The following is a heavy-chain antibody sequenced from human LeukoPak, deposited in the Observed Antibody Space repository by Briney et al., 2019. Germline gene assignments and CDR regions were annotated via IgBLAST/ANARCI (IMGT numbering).Heavy chain of an antibody. Sequence: SQTLSLTCAISGDSVSSNNAAWNWIRQSPSRGLEWLGRTYYRSKWYNDYAVSVNSRITINPDTSKNQFSLQLTSVTPEDTAVYYCARAGGRSGRDGLFHYWGQGTLVTVSS. CDR3: ARAGGRSGRDGLFHY. V-gene: IGHV6-1*01. J-gene: IGHJ4*02. CDR2: TYYRSKWYN. CDR1: GDSVSSNNAA. D-gene: IGHD1-14*01.